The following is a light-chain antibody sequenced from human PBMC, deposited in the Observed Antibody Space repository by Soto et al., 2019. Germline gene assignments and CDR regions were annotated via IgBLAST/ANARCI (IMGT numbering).Light chain of an antibody. V-gene: IGKV3-20*01. CDR1: QSVSRSY. CDR2: GAS. CDR3: QQYGSSRT. Sequence: EIVLTQYPGNLSLSPGERATLSCRASQSVSRSYLAWYQQKPGQAPRLLIYGASSRATGIPDRFSGSGSGTDFTLTISRLEPEDFAVDYCQQYGSSRTFGQGTKVDIK. J-gene: IGKJ1*01.